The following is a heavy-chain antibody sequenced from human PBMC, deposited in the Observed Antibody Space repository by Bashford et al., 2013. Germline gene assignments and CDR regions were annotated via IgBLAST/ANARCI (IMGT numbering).Heavy chain of an antibody. CDR3: ASEQWLAIYFQH. CDR2: MNPNSGNT. J-gene: IGHJ1*01. V-gene: IGHV1-8*01. CDR1: GYTFTSYD. D-gene: IGHD6-19*01. Sequence: ASVKVSCKASGYTFTSYDINWVRQATGQGLEWMGWMNPNSGNTGYAQKFQGRVTMTRNTSISTAYMELSSLRSEDTAVYYCASEQWLAIYFQHWGQGTLVTVSS.